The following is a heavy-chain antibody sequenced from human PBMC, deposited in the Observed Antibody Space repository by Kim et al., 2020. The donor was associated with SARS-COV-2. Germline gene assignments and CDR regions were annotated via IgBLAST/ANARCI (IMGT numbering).Heavy chain of an antibody. CDR3: ARDLGYYGSGSYVLSWFDP. J-gene: IGHJ5*02. V-gene: IGHV4-39*07. Sequence: SRVTISVDTSKNQFSLKLSSVTAADTAVYYCARDLGYYGSGSYVLSWFDPWGQGTLVTVSS. D-gene: IGHD3-10*01.